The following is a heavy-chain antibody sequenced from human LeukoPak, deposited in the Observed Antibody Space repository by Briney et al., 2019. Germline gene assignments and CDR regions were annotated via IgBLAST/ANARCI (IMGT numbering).Heavy chain of an antibody. D-gene: IGHD6-13*01. Sequence: PSETLSLTCTVSGGSFSTYYWSWIRQPPGKGLEWIGNIYYSGSTNYNPSLKSRVTISVDTSKNQFSLKLSSVTAADTAVYYCARAPLAAAGTGDWFDPWGQGTLVTVSS. CDR1: GGSFSTYY. V-gene: IGHV4-59*01. CDR2: IYYSGST. J-gene: IGHJ5*02. CDR3: ARAPLAAAGTGDWFDP.